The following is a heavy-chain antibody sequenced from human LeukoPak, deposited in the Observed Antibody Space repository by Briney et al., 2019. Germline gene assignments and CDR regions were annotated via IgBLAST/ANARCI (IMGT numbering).Heavy chain of an antibody. CDR3: ARVYYDSSGYPTTDAFDI. J-gene: IGHJ3*02. D-gene: IGHD3-22*01. Sequence: GGSLRLSCAASGFTVSSNYMSWVRQAPGKGLEWVSVIYSGGSTYYADSVKGRFTISRDNSKNTLYLQMNSLRAEDTAVYYCARVYYDSSGYPTTDAFDIWGQGTMVTVSS. CDR2: IYSGGST. V-gene: IGHV3-66*01. CDR1: GFTVSSNY.